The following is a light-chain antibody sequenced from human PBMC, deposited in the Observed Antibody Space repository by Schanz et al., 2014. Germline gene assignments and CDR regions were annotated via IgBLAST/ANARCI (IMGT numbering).Light chain of an antibody. Sequence: EIVLTQSPGTLSLSPGDRAALSCRASQSVTSNYLAWYQRKPGQAPRLLIYGASSRATGIPDRFSGSGSGTDFTLTITRLEPEDSAVYYCQKYGTSPLTFGPGTKVEIK. CDR3: QKYGTSPLT. CDR2: GAS. J-gene: IGKJ3*01. CDR1: QSVTSNY. V-gene: IGKV3-20*01.